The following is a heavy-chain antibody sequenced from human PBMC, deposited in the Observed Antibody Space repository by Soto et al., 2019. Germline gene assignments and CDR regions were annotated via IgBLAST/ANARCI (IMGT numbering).Heavy chain of an antibody. CDR3: ARMTTVKGAPFDY. CDR1: GGSISSGNW. Sequence: SETLSLTCAVSGGSISSGNWWSWVRQPPGKGLEWIGEIYHSGSTNYNPSLKSRVTISVDTSKNQFSLKLSSVTAADTAVYYCARMTTVKGAPFDYWGQGTLVTVSS. V-gene: IGHV4-4*02. CDR2: IYHSGST. J-gene: IGHJ4*02. D-gene: IGHD4-17*01.